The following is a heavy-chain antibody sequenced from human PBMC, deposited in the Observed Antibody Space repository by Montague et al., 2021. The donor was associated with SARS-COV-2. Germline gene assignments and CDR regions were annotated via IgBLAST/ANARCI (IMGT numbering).Heavy chain of an antibody. CDR1: GRSFSGYY. CDR3: ARLRDGVVPSPILGVGPYYSYYYMDV. V-gene: IGHV4-34*01. CDR2: INHGGST. D-gene: IGHD3-10*01. J-gene: IGHJ6*03. Sequence: SETLSLTCAVHGRSFSGYYWNWIRQPPGKGLEWIGEINHGGSTNYNPSLKSRVTISADTSKNQFSLKLTSVAAAATAVYYCARLRDGVVPSPILGVGPYYSYYYMDVWGRGTTVTVSS.